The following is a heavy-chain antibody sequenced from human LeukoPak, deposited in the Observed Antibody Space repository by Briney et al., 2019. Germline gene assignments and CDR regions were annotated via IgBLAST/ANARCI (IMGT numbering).Heavy chain of an antibody. D-gene: IGHD3-22*01. J-gene: IGHJ4*02. CDR1: GFTFSSYE. CDR3: AKDHKLYDSSGYYFDY. V-gene: IGHV3-30*02. CDR2: IRYDGSNK. Sequence: GGSLRLSCAASGFTFSSYEMNWVRQAPGKGLEWVAFIRYDGSNKYYADSVKGRFTISRDNSKNTLYLQMNSLRAEDTAVYYCAKDHKLYDSSGYYFDYWGQGTLVTVSS.